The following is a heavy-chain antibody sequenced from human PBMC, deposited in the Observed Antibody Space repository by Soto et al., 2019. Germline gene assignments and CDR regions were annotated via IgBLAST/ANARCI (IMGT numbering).Heavy chain of an antibody. Sequence: SETLSLTCTVSGGSISSYYWSWIRQPPGKGLEWIGYIYYSGSTNYNPSLKSRVTISVDTSKNQFSLKLSSVTAADTAVYYCARDHDYLGGGHYYDHMDVWGKGTTVT. CDR1: GGSISSYY. D-gene: IGHD7-27*01. J-gene: IGHJ6*03. CDR3: ARDHDYLGGGHYYDHMDV. V-gene: IGHV4-59*01. CDR2: IYYSGST.